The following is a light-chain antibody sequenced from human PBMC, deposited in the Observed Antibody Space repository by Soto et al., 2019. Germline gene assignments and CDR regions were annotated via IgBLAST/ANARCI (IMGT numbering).Light chain of an antibody. CDR1: QGVSNY. J-gene: IGKJ4*01. CDR2: DAS. CDR3: QQRTNWLT. Sequence: EVVLTQSPATLSLSPGERATLSCRASQGVSNYLAWYQHKPGQAPRLLIYDASNRATGIPARFSGSGSGTDFTLTNSSLEPEDFAVYYCQQRTNWLTFGGGTKVEI. V-gene: IGKV3-11*01.